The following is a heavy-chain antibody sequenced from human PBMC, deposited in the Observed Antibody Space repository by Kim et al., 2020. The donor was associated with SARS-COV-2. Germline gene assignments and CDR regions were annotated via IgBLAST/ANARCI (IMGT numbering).Heavy chain of an antibody. CDR1: GGSISSSSYY. D-gene: IGHD6-13*01. V-gene: IGHV4-39*07. Sequence: SETLSLTCTVSGGSISSSSYYWGWIRQPPGKGLEWIGSIYYSGSTYYNPSLKSRVTISVDTSKNQFSLKLSSVTAADTAVYYCARDWGGIAAPWGQGTLVTVSS. CDR3: ARDWGGIAAP. J-gene: IGHJ5*02. CDR2: IYYSGST.